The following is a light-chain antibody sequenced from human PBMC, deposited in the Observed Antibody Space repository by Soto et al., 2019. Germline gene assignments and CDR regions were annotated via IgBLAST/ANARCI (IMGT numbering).Light chain of an antibody. CDR3: NSYREDHPRFYV. J-gene: IGLJ1*01. Sequence: QSVLTQPPFVSGSPGQSITISCTGTHSDIGNYNYVSWYQHLPGKAPKLMIYDVGSRPSGVSSRFSGSKSGNTASLAISGLQAEEEADYYCNSYREDHPRFYVFGTGTKVTVL. CDR1: HSDIGNYNY. V-gene: IGLV2-14*03. CDR2: DVG.